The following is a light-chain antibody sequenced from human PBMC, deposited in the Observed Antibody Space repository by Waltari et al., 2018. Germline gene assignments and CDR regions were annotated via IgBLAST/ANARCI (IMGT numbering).Light chain of an antibody. CDR1: SSDVVGYNY. Sequence: QSALTQPPSASGSPGPSVTISCTGTSSDVVGYNYVPWYQQHPGKAPKLMIYEVSTRPSGVPDRFSGSKSGNTASLAISGLLSEDEADYYCAAWDDSLNGVIFGGGTKLTVL. J-gene: IGLJ2*01. CDR2: EVS. CDR3: AAWDDSLNGVI. V-gene: IGLV2-8*01.